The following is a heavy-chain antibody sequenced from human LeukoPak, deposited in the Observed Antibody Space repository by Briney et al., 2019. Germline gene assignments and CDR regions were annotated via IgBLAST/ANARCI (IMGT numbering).Heavy chain of an antibody. Sequence: PGGSLRLSCAASGFTFSNYGMSWVRQAPGKGLEWVSAISGSGGITYYADSVKGRFTISRDNSKNMVYLDMNSLRVEDTAVYYCARGPPMYSYGSSAYHYDYFEYWGQGTLVTVSS. CDR3: ARGPPMYSYGSSAYHYDYFEY. V-gene: IGHV3-23*01. CDR1: GFTFSNYG. D-gene: IGHD3-22*01. J-gene: IGHJ4*02. CDR2: ISGSGGIT.